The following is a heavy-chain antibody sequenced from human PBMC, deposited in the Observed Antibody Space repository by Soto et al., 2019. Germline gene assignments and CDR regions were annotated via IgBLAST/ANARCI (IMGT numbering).Heavy chain of an antibody. D-gene: IGHD2-8*01. CDR2: ISGSGGST. V-gene: IGHV3-23*01. CDR3: AKDPAGEGYIVLMVYAIGSWFDP. Sequence: GGSLRLSCAASGFTFSSYAMSWVRQAPGKGLEWVSAISGSGGSTYYADSVKGRFTISRDNSKNTLYLQMNGLRAEDTAVYYCAKDPAGEGYIVLMVYAIGSWFDPWGQGTLVTVSS. J-gene: IGHJ5*02. CDR1: GFTFSSYA.